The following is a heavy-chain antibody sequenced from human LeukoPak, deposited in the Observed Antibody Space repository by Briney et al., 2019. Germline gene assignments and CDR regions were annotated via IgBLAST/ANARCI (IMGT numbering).Heavy chain of an antibody. CDR3: ARDGATISLSDDYYYMDV. V-gene: IGHV1-18*01. Sequence: ASVKVSCKASGYTFTSYGISWVRQAPGQGLEWMGWISAYNGNTNYAQTLQGRVTMTTDTSTSTAYMELRSLRSDDTAVYYCARDGATISLSDDYYYMDVWGKGTTVTVSS. J-gene: IGHJ6*03. CDR1: GYTFTSYG. CDR2: ISAYNGNT. D-gene: IGHD1-26*01.